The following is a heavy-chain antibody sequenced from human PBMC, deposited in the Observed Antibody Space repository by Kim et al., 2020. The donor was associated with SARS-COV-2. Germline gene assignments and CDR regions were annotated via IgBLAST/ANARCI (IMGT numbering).Heavy chain of an antibody. CDR2: IYYSGSI. CDR3: ARHLDGDISTPHDY. D-gene: IGHD3-3*01. V-gene: IGHV4-39*01. J-gene: IGHJ4*01. Sequence: SETLSLTCNVSGGSIRGSNYYWSWIRQSPGKGLEWLGSIYYSGSIYYNPSLKSRVTISVDTSQKVFSLNVRYLTAADAAVYYCARHLDGDISTPHDYWGHGTPVAVSS. CDR1: GGSIRGSNYY.